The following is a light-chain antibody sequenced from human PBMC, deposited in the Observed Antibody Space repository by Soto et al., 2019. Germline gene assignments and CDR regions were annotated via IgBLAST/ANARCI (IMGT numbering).Light chain of an antibody. CDR2: LEGSGSY. J-gene: IGLJ2*01. CDR3: ETWDTNVVV. CDR1: SGHSTYI. V-gene: IGLV4-60*02. Sequence: QLVLTQSSSASASLGSSVKLTCTLISGHSTYIIAWHQQQPGKAPRYLMKLEGSGSYNKGSGSPDRFSGSSSGADRYLTISNLQFEDEADYYCETWDTNVVVFGGGTKLTVL.